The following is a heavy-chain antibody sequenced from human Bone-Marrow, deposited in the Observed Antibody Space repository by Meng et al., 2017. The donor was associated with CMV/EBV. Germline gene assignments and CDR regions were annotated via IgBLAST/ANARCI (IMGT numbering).Heavy chain of an antibody. CDR1: GDSVSSNSAA. J-gene: IGHJ6*02. CDR2: TYYRSKWYD. V-gene: IGHV6-1*01. CDR3: ARDYYDSGAYYYTEEYYHGLDV. D-gene: IGHD3-22*01. Sequence: SQTLSLTRAISGDSVSSNSAAWNWIRQSPSRGLEWLGRTYYRSKWYDDYAMAVKSRITINPDTSKNQFSLQLNSVTPEDTAVYYCARDYYDSGAYYYTEEYYHGLDVWGQGTTVTVSS.